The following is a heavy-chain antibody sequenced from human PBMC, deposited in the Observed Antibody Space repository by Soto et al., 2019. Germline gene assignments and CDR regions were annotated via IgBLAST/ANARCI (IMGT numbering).Heavy chain of an antibody. CDR2: ISNNGINK. D-gene: IGHD6-6*01. J-gene: IGHJ6*02. CDR3: AKVIRADSTSSNFYYYSGLDG. CDR1: GFPFRTYG. Sequence: GVSLSLSYAASGFPFRTYGMHWVRQAPGKGLEWLAVISNNGINKYYADSVKGRFTISRDNSRDTLFLQMNSLRGEDTAIYYCAKVIRADSTSSNFYYYSGLDGWGQGTTVTVSS. V-gene: IGHV3-30*18.